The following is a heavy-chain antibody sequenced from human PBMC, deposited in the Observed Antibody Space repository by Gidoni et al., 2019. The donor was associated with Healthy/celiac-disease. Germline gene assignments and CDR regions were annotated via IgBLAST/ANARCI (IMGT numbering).Heavy chain of an antibody. Sequence: QVQLQESGPGLVKPSPTLSHTCPVPGGSISSGSHYRSWIRQPAGKGLEWIGRIYTSGSTNYNPSLKSRVTISVDTSKHQFSLKLSSVTAADTAVYYCARGDGDYNWYFDLWGRGTLVTVSS. V-gene: IGHV4-61*02. J-gene: IGHJ2*01. CDR3: ARGDGDYNWYFDL. CDR1: GGSISSGSHY. D-gene: IGHD4-17*01. CDR2: IYTSGST.